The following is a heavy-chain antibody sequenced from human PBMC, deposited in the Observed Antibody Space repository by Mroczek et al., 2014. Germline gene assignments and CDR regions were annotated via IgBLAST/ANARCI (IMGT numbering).Heavy chain of an antibody. D-gene: IGHD3-3*01. V-gene: IGHV3-23*01. J-gene: IGHJ4*02. CDR2: ISGSGGST. CDR3: ASPEDFWSGSHSETFDY. CDR1: GFTFSSYA. Sequence: VQLQESGGGLVQPGGSLRLSCAASGFTFSSYAMSWVRQAPGKGLEWVSAISGSGGSTYYADSVKGRFTISRDNSKNTLYLQMNSLRAEDTAVYYCASPEDFWSGSHSETFDYWGQGTLVTVSS.